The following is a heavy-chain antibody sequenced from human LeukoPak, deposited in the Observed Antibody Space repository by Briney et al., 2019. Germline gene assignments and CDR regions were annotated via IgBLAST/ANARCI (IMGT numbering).Heavy chain of an antibody. CDR2: IKQDGSEK. V-gene: IGHV3-7*01. J-gene: IGHJ4*02. CDR3: ARAGYDY. Sequence: GGSLRLSCVVSGFTFSSYAMSWVRQAPGKGLEWVANIKQDGSEKYYVDSMKGRFTISRDNAKNSLYLQMNSLRAEDTAVYYCARAGYDYWGQGTLVTVSS. D-gene: IGHD5-12*01. CDR1: GFTFSSYA.